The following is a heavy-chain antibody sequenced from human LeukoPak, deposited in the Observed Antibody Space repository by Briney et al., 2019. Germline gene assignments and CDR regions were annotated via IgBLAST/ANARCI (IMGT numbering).Heavy chain of an antibody. D-gene: IGHD7-27*01. CDR1: GYTLTSYY. V-gene: IGHV1-46*01. Sequence: ASVKVSCTASGYTLTSYYMHWVRQAPGQGLEWMGRVNPSGGSTSYAQKFQGRVTMTRDTSTSTVYMELSSLRSDDTAVYYCARDRPRINWDNYGMDVWGQGTTVTVSS. CDR2: VNPSGGST. CDR3: ARDRPRINWDNYGMDV. J-gene: IGHJ6*02.